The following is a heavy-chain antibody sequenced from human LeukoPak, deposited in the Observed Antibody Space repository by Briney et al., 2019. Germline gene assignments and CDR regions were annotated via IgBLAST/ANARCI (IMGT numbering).Heavy chain of an antibody. Sequence: ASVKVCCKVSGYTLTGLSMHWVRQAPGKGLAWMGGFDPEDGETIYAQKFQGRVTMTEDTSTDTAYMELSSLRSEDTAVYYCATEQRITFFGRAFDIWGQGTMVTVSS. D-gene: IGHD3-3*01. J-gene: IGHJ3*02. CDR1: GYTLTGLS. CDR2: FDPEDGET. CDR3: ATEQRITFFGRAFDI. V-gene: IGHV1-24*01.